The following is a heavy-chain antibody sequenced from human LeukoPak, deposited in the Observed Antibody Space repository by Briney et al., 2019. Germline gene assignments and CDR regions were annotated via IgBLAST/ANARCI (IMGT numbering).Heavy chain of an antibody. V-gene: IGHV1-69*05. Sequence: GASVKVSCKASGGTFSSYAISWVRQAPGQGLEWMGGIIPIFGTANYAQKFQGRVTITTDESTSTAYMELSSLRSEDTAVYYCARAGEPVTAEYYFDYWGQGTLVTVSS. J-gene: IGHJ4*02. CDR3: ARAGEPVTAEYYFDY. CDR2: IIPIFGTA. CDR1: GGTFSSYA. D-gene: IGHD2-21*02.